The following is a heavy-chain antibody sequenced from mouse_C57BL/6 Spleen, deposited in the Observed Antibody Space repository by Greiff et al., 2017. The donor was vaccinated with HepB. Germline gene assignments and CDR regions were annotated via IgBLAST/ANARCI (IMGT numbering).Heavy chain of an antibody. CDR1: GYAFSSSW. CDR2: IYPGDGDT. Sequence: QVQLKQSGPELVKPGASVKISCKASGYAFSSSWMNWVKQRPGKGLEWIGRIYPGDGDTNYNGKFKGKATLTADKSSSTAYMQLSSLTSVDSAVYFCARAYEEWFAYWGQGTLVTVSA. V-gene: IGHV1-82*01. J-gene: IGHJ3*01. D-gene: IGHD2-12*01. CDR3: ARAYEEWFAY.